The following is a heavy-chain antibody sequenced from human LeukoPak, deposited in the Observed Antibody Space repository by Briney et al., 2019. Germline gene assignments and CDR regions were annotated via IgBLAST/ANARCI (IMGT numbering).Heavy chain of an antibody. CDR1: GFTFDDYG. V-gene: IGHV3-20*04. CDR2: INWNGGST. J-gene: IGHJ4*02. CDR3: ARDQGSGWYYFDY. D-gene: IGHD6-19*01. Sequence: GGSLRLSCAASGFTFDDYGLSWVRQAPAKGLEWVSGINWNGGSTGYADSVKGRFTISRDNAKNSLYLQMNSLRAEDTALYYCARDQGSGWYYFDYWGQGTLVTVSS.